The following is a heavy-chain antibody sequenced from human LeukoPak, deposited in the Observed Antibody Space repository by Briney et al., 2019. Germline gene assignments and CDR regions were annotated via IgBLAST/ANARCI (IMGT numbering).Heavy chain of an antibody. D-gene: IGHD6-13*01. V-gene: IGHV3-23*01. J-gene: IGHJ4*02. CDR2: ISGSGGRT. Sequence: PGGSLRLSCAASGFTFSSYGMSWVRQAPGKGLEWVSTISGSGGRTYYADSVKGRFTISRDNSKNTLYLQMNSLRVEDTAVYYCARRWSFDYWGQGILVTVSS. CDR3: ARRWSFDY. CDR1: GFTFSSYG.